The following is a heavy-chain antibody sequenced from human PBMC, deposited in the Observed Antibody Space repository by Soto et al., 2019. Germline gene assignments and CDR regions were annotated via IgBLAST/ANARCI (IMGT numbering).Heavy chain of an antibody. CDR2: IDPNSGGT. D-gene: IGHD1-26*01. CDR1: GYTFTNYH. Sequence: QVQVVQSGAERTKPGASVKVSCTASGYTFTNYHIHWMRQAPGQGLEWLGWIDPNSGGTKYAQKFQGSVTVTRDTSISTAYMELNSLRSDDTAVYYCARSSGSYSDFDFWGQGTLVTVSS. V-gene: IGHV1-2*02. CDR3: ARSSGSYSDFDF. J-gene: IGHJ4*02.